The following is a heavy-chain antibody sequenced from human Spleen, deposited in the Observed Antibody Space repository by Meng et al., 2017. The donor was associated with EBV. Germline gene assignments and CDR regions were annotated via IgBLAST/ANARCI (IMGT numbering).Heavy chain of an antibody. V-gene: IGHV4-30-4*01. D-gene: IGHD3-3*01. J-gene: IGHJ4*02. CDR2: ISNSGST. Sequence: QAHLQEPGHGLVKPSQTLSRTCDVSGGSISSGNYYWSWIRQPPGKGLEWIGYISNSGSTYYNPSLKSRVTISVDTSENQFSLKLSSVTAADTAVYFCARAEWSAPYYFDYWGQGTLVTVSS. CDR3: ARAEWSAPYYFDY. CDR1: GGSISSGNYY.